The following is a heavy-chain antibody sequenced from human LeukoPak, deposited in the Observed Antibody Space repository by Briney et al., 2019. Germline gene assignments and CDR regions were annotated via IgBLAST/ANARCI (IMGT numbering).Heavy chain of an antibody. D-gene: IGHD2-15*01. CDR1: GFTFSSYS. CDR3: ARDRGYCSGGNCIREFDY. Sequence: GGSLRLSCAASGFTFSSYSLNWVRQAPGMGLEWVSSISSSSHYIYSAGSVKGRFTISRDNAKNSLYLQMNSLRAEDTAVYYCARDRGYCSGGNCIREFDYWGQGTLVTVSS. V-gene: IGHV3-21*04. J-gene: IGHJ4*02. CDR2: ISSSSHYI.